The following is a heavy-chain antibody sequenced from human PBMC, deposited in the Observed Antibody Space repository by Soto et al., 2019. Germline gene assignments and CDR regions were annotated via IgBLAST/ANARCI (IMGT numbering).Heavy chain of an antibody. J-gene: IGHJ4*02. D-gene: IGHD2-2*01. Sequence: LTCTVSGGSISSGDYYWSWIRQPPGKGLEWIGYIYYSGSTYYNPSLKSRVTISVDTSKNQFSLKLSSVTAADTAVYYCARDQGGSVPAAPFDYWGQGTLVTVSS. CDR1: GGSISSGDYY. CDR2: IYYSGST. V-gene: IGHV4-30-4*01. CDR3: ARDQGGSVPAAPFDY.